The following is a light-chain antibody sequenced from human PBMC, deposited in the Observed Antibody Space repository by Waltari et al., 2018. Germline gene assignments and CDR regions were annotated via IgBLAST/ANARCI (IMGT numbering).Light chain of an antibody. CDR1: HVGTNY. CDR2: DAS. CDR3: QQRSKWPLT. V-gene: IGKV3-11*01. J-gene: IGKJ4*01. Sequence: SARASHVGTNYLASYKLKPGQAPRLLIFDASNRATGIPARFSGSGSGTDFTLTISNLEPEDSAVDYCQQRSKWPLTFGRGTKVEIK.